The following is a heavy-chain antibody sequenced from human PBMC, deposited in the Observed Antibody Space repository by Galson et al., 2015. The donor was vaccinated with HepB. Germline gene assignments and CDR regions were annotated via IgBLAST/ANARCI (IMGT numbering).Heavy chain of an antibody. CDR1: GFTFSMYA. D-gene: IGHD1-1*01. Sequence: SLRLSCAASGFTFSMYAMSWVRQAPGKGLEWVSTISGRGVTTYYADSVKGRFTISRDNSKNTVHLQMNSLRVEDTAIYYCAKTHDSYRMDVWGNGTTVTVSS. V-gene: IGHV3-23*01. CDR3: AKTHDSYRMDV. J-gene: IGHJ6*03. CDR2: ISGRGVTT.